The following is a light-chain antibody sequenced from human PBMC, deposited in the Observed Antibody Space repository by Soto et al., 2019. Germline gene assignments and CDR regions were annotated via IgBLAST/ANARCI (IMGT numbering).Light chain of an antibody. Sequence: TQSPTSLSASVGDRVTITCRASQGIRNFVAWYQQKPGQAPRLLIYDSSKRATDIPARFSGSGSGTDFTLTISSLEPEDFAVYYCQQRSIWPPVFGGGTKVEI. CDR1: QGIRNF. CDR2: DSS. J-gene: IGKJ4*01. CDR3: QQRSIWPPV. V-gene: IGKV3-11*01.